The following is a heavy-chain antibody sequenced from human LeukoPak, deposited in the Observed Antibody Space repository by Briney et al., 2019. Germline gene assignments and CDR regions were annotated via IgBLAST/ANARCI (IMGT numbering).Heavy chain of an antibody. CDR3: EKIKGRSVYYYYMDA. CDR2: MGGGGGST. J-gene: IGHJ6*03. Sequence: GGSLRLSCAASGFSFAGHGMSWVRQAPGKRLEWVSGMGGGGGSTYYADSVKGRFTISRDNSKNTLYLEVHSLRAEDTATFYCEKIKGRSVYYYYMDAWGKGTTVTVSS. CDR1: GFSFAGHG. V-gene: IGHV3-23*01.